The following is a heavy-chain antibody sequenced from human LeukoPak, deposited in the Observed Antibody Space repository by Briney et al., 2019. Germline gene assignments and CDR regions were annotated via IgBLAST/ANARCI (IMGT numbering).Heavy chain of an antibody. CDR2: ISSISSYI. CDR1: GFTFSSYS. J-gene: IGHJ4*02. D-gene: IGHD2-15*01. CDR3: ARHSGHDFDY. V-gene: IGHV3-21*01. Sequence: GGSLRLSCAASGFTFSSYSMNWVRQAPGKGLEGVSSISSISSYIYYADAVKGRFNISRDNAKHSLYRQMNSLIAEDTAVYYCARHSGHDFDYWGQGTLVTVSS.